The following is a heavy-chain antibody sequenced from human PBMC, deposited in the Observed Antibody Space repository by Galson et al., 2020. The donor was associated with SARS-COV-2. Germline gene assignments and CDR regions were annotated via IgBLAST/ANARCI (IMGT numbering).Heavy chain of an antibody. J-gene: IGHJ1*01. D-gene: IGHD3-22*01. CDR3: ATASDYDSGSESFHH. V-gene: IGHV3-33*01. CDR2: IWYDGSDK. Sequence: LGESLKISCSASGFTFRSFGMHWVRQAPGKGLEWIAVIWYDGSDKYYADSVKGRFTISRDNSKNTLYLQMSSLRVEDTALYYCATASDYDSGSESFHHWGQGTLVSVSS. CDR1: GFTFRSFG.